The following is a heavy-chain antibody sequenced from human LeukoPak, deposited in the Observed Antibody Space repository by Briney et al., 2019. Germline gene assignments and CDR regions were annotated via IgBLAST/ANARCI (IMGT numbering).Heavy chain of an antibody. Sequence: GGSLRLSCAASGFTFSTYWMDWVRQAPGMGLEWVANIKHDGSEKYYVDSVMGRFTISRDNAKNSLYLQMNSLRAEDTAVYYCAREKMLPWGQGTLVTVSS. J-gene: IGHJ4*02. D-gene: IGHD3-10*02. CDR3: AREKMLP. CDR2: IKHDGSEK. CDR1: GFTFSTYW. V-gene: IGHV3-7*01.